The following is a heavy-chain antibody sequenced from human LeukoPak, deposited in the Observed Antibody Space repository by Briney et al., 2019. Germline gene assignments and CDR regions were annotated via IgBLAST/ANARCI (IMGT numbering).Heavy chain of an antibody. D-gene: IGHD3-22*01. CDR2: ISGSGGST. CDR3: AKDNHYYDSSGYYY. CDR1: GFTFSRYA. J-gene: IGHJ4*02. V-gene: IGHV3-23*01. Sequence: GGSLRLSCATSGFTFSRYAMSWVRQAPGKGLEWVSAISGSGGSTYYADSVKGRFTISRDNSKNTLYLQMNSLRAEDTAVYYCAKDNHYYDSSGYYYCGQGTLVTVSS.